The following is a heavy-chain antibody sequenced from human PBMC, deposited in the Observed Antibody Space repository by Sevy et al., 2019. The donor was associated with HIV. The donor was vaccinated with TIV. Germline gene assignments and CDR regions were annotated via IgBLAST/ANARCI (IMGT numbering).Heavy chain of an antibody. CDR1: GGSFSGYY. V-gene: IGHV4-34*01. D-gene: IGHD2-2*01. CDR3: ARWQDIVVVPAQVPYYYYGMDV. J-gene: IGHJ6*02. Sequence: SETLSLTCAVYGGSFSGYYWSWIRQPPGKGLEWIGEINHSGSTNYNPSLKSRVTISVDTSKNQFSLKLSSVTAAETAVYYCARWQDIVVVPAQVPYYYYGMDVWGQGTTVTVSS. CDR2: INHSGST.